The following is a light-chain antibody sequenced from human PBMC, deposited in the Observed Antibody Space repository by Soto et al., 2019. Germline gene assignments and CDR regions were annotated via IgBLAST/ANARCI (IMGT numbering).Light chain of an antibody. Sequence: QPVLTQPPSVSGDPGQRVTISCTGSSSNIGAGYDVHWYQQLPGTAPKLLIYGNSNRPSGVPDRFSGSKSGTSASLAITGLQAEDEADYYCQSYDSSLSGWVFGGGTKVTV. CDR2: GNS. CDR3: QSYDSSLSGWV. J-gene: IGLJ3*02. CDR1: SSNIGAGYD. V-gene: IGLV1-40*01.